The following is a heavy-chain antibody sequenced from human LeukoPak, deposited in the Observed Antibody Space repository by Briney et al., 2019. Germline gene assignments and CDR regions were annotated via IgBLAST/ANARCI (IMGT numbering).Heavy chain of an antibody. CDR1: EYTFTGYY. Sequence: ASVKVSCKASEYTFTGYYVHWVRQAPGQGLEWMGWINPNRGGTNYAQRFQGRVTMTRDTSIITAYMELTRLRSDDTAVYYCARGASLPVPLFDFWGQGTLVTVSS. CDR2: INPNRGGT. J-gene: IGHJ4*02. V-gene: IGHV1-2*02. D-gene: IGHD6-6*01. CDR3: ARGASLPVPLFDF.